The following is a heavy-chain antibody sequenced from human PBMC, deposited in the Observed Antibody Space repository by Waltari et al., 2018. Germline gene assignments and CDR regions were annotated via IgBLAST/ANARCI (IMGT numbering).Heavy chain of an antibody. CDR2: NRHSGRPI. CDR1: GFTFSRYE. Sequence: EVQLVESGGGLVQPGGSLRLSFAASGFTFSRYEMNWLRQAPGKGLEWVSHNRHSGRPIYHADSVKGRFTNSRDNAMNSLYLQMNSLRAEDTAVYYCARDPVRPYYGSGGDLGMDVWGQGTTVTVSS. D-gene: IGHD3-10*01. J-gene: IGHJ6*02. CDR3: ARDPVRPYYGSGGDLGMDV. V-gene: IGHV3-48*03.